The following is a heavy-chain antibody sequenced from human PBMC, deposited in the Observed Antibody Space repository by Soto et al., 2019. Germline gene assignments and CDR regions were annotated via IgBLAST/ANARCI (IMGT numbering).Heavy chain of an antibody. CDR2: IKEDGSEK. CDR3: TRGHPSIYNY. J-gene: IGHJ4*02. D-gene: IGHD4-4*01. CDR1: GFTFSNYW. Sequence: PGGSLRLSCAASGFTFSNYWVSWVRQAPGKGLEWVANIKEDGSEKYYVDSVKGRFTISRDNAKNSLYLQMSSLRPEDTAVYYCTRGHPSIYNYWGQGTLVTISS. V-gene: IGHV3-7*01.